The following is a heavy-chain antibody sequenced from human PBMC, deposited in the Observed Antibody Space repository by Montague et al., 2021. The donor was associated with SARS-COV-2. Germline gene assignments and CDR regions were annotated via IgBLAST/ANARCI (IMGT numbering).Heavy chain of an antibody. CDR2: INPSGGRT. CDR1: GYTFTSYY. D-gene: IGHD1-26*01. CDR3: ARGDYSGSYHQPAEYFQH. Sequence: SVKVSCKASGYTFTSYYMHWVRQAPGHGLEWMGIINPSGGRTSYAQKFQGRVTMTRDTSTSTVYMELSSLRSEDTALYYCARGDYSGSYHQPAEYFQHWGQGTLVTVSS. V-gene: IGHV1-46*01. J-gene: IGHJ1*01.